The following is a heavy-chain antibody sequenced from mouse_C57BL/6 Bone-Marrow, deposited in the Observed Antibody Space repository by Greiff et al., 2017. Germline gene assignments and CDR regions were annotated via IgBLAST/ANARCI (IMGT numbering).Heavy chain of an antibody. V-gene: IGHV1-59*01. CDR3: ARDTGRAWFAY. D-gene: IGHD3-2*02. CDR2: IAPSDSFT. CDR1: GYTFTSYW. Sequence: HVQLQQPGAELVRPGTSVKLSCTASGYTFTSYWLHWVQQSPEQRLAWIGVIAPSDSFTNYNQKFKGKATLTVETSSSTAYMQLSSLTSEDAAVYYCARDTGRAWFAYWGQGTLVTVSA. J-gene: IGHJ3*01.